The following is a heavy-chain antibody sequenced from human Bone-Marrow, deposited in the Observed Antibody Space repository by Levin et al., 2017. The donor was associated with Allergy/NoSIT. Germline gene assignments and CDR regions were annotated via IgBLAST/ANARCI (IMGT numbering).Heavy chain of an antibody. V-gene: IGHV4-39*07. CDR2: IYYSGST. CDR1: GGSISSSSYY. J-gene: IGHJ6*02. Sequence: PSETLSLTCTVSGGSISSSSYYWGWIRQPPGKGLEWIGSIYYSGSTYYNPSLKSRVTISVDTSKNQFSLKLSSVTAADTAVYYCARDEKQWLDKNGDFPHLYDYGMDVWGQGTTVTVSS. CDR3: ARDEKQWLDKNGDFPHLYDYGMDV. D-gene: IGHD6-19*01.